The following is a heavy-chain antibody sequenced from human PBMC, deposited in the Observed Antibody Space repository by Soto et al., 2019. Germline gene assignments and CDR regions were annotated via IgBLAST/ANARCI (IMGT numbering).Heavy chain of an antibody. V-gene: IGHV4-59*01. J-gene: IGHJ4*02. CDR2: IYYSGST. D-gene: IGHD6-6*01. CDR1: GGSISSYY. CDR3: AREGEYSSSLDY. Sequence: ASETLSLTCTVSGGSISSYYWSWIRQPPGKGLEWIGYIYYSGSTNYNPSLKSRVTISVDTSKNQFSLKLSSVTAADTAVYYCAREGEYSSSLDYWGQGTLVTVSS.